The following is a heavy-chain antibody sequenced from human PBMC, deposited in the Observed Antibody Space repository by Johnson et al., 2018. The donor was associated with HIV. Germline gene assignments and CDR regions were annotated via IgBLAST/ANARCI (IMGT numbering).Heavy chain of an antibody. CDR3: VRDQGSGWPTNAFEI. J-gene: IGHJ3*02. CDR1: GFTFRSYA. Sequence: QVLLVESGGGVMQPGKSLRLSCEASGFTFRSYAMHWVRQAPGKGLEWVAVITYDGRNKYYADSVKGRFIIFRDNSKNLTNLQMNGLSDEDTADYYCVRDQGSGWPTNAFEIWGRGTRVTVSS. D-gene: IGHD6-19*01. V-gene: IGHV3-30*04. CDR2: ITYDGRNK.